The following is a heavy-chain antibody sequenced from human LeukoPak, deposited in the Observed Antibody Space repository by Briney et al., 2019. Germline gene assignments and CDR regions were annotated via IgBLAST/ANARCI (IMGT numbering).Heavy chain of an antibody. J-gene: IGHJ4*02. CDR3: AREDDDYGGVDY. D-gene: IGHD4-23*01. V-gene: IGHV1-18*01. Sequence: KLQGRVSMATDTSTSTAYMELRSLRSDDTAVYYCAREDDDYGGVDYWGQGTLVTVSS.